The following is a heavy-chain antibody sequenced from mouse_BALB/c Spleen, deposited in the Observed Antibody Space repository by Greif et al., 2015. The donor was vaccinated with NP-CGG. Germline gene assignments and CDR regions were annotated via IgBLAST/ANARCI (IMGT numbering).Heavy chain of an antibody. Sequence: QVQLKQSGPELVKPGASAKISCKASGYIFTVYYINWVKQKPGQGLAWIGWIYPGSGNTKYNEKFKGKATLTVDTFSSTAYKQLNKLTSEDTAVYFGARTTGTEAMDYWGQGTSVSVSS. D-gene: IGHD4-1*01. CDR3: ARTTGTEAMDY. CDR1: GYIFTVYY. J-gene: IGHJ4*01. CDR2: IYPGSGNT. V-gene: IGHV1-84*02.